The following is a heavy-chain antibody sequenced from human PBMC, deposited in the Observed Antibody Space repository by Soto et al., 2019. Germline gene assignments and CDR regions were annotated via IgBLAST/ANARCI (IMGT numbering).Heavy chain of an antibody. D-gene: IGHD2-8*01. Sequence: EAQLLESGGGSVQPGGSLRLSCEASGFTFRSYGISWVRQAPGKGLEWVSAISGGGSNTYYSDSVKGRFTISRDNSKNAAYLQMNSLRGDDTALYYCAKDRGVRAGLDYWGQGTLVTVSS. CDR2: ISGGGSNT. V-gene: IGHV3-23*01. CDR1: GFTFRSYG. CDR3: AKDRGVRAGLDY. J-gene: IGHJ4*02.